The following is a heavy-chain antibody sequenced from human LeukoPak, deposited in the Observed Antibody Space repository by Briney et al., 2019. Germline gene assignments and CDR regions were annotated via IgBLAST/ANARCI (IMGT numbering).Heavy chain of an antibody. CDR1: GYTFTGYS. CDR3: ARVDAELDF. Sequence: ASVKVSCKASGYTFTGYSIHWVRQAPGQGLEWMGWINPTNGDATSAQEFQGRLTLTLDTSINTAYLELRSLKSDDTAVYYCARVDAELDFWGRGTLVSVSS. D-gene: IGHD2-2*01. V-gene: IGHV1-2*02. CDR2: INPTNGDA. J-gene: IGHJ4*02.